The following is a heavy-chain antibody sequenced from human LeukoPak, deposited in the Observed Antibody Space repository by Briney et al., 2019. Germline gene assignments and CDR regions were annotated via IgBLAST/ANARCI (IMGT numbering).Heavy chain of an antibody. CDR2: IRSRSIYM. D-gene: IGHD3-3*01. CDR1: GFTFSSYS. J-gene: IGHJ4*02. CDR3: ARYLRWGSLDY. Sequence: PGGSLRLSCAASGFTFSSYSMKCVRHAPGKGLEWVSFIRSRSIYMYYADSVKGRFTIYRDNAKNTLYLQMNSLRAEDTAVYYCARYLRWGSLDYWRQGTLVTVSS. V-gene: IGHV3-21*01.